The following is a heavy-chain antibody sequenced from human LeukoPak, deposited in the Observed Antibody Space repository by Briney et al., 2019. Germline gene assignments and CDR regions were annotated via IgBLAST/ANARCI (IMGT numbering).Heavy chain of an antibody. D-gene: IGHD4-17*01. J-gene: IGHJ4*02. CDR2: TRNKANSYTT. CDR3: ARGRVTTLYYFDY. Sequence: GGPLRLSCAASGFTFSDHCMDWVRQAPGKGLEWFGRTRNKANSYTTEYAASVKGRFTISRDDSKNSLYLQMNSLKTEDTAVYYCARGRVTTLYYFDYWGQGTLVTVSS. V-gene: IGHV3-72*01. CDR1: GFTFSDHC.